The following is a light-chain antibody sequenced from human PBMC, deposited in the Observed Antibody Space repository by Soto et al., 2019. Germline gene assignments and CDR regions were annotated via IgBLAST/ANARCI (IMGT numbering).Light chain of an antibody. CDR2: EVS. Sequence: QSALTQTASVSGSPGQSITISCTGTSSDVGGFDYVSWFQQYPGKAPKLLIFEVSNRPSGVSNRFSGSKSGETASLTISGLQAEDEADYYCSSYTSRSTLVVFGGGTQLTVL. J-gene: IGLJ2*01. CDR1: SSDVGGFDY. CDR3: SSYTSRSTLVV. V-gene: IGLV2-14*01.